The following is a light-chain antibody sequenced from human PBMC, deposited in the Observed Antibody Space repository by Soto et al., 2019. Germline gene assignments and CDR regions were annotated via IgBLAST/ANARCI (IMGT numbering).Light chain of an antibody. CDR1: SGSVSTTSY. CDR2: TTN. Sequence: QTVVTQEPSFSVSPGGTVTLTCGLSSGSVSTTSYPSWYQQTPGQAPRMLIYTTNTRSSGVPDRFSGSILGNKAALTITGAQADDESDYYCVLYVDGGNWVFGVGTKLTV. CDR3: VLYVDGGNWV. J-gene: IGLJ2*01. V-gene: IGLV8-61*01.